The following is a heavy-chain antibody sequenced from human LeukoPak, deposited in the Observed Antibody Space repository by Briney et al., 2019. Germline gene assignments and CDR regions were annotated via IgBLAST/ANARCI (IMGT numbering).Heavy chain of an antibody. CDR3: AIVDMGATTGGYYFDY. D-gene: IGHD1-26*01. V-gene: IGHV1-18*01. J-gene: IGHJ4*02. CDR2: ISAYNGNT. Sequence: GASVKVSCKASGYTFTSCGISWVRQAPGQGLEWMGWISAYNGNTNYAQKLQGRVTMTTDTSTSTAYMELRSLRSDDTAVYYCAIVDMGATTGGYYFDYWGQGTLVTVSS. CDR1: GYTFTSCG.